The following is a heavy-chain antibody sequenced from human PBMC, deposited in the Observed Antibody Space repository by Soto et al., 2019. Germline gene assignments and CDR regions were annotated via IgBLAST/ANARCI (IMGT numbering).Heavy chain of an antibody. V-gene: IGHV1-18*04. J-gene: IGHJ4*02. CDR3: AREYYSSTTWIDY. CDR2: VHPYEGTT. Sequence: ASGKVSCNTSGFTFTSYPISWVRQAPGQGLEWLAWVHPYEGTTKVAHQFRDRITLTTDTSAATVFMELTGLTSDDTAIYFCAREYYSSTTWIDYWGQGTLVTVSS. CDR1: GFTFTSYP. D-gene: IGHD5-12*01.